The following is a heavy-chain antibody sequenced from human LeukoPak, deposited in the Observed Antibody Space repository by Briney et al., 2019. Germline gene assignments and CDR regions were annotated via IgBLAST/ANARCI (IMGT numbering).Heavy chain of an antibody. CDR1: GYSVSSGYY. D-gene: IGHD5-12*01. J-gene: IGHJ4*02. CDR3: ARVGSGYVFSPMAD. CDR2: IYHSGST. Sequence: SETLSLTCTVSGYSVSSGYYWGWIRQPPGKGLESIGSIYHSGSTYYNPSLKSRVTISVDTSKNQFSLKLSSVTAADTAVYYCARVGSGYVFSPMADWGQGTLVTVSS. V-gene: IGHV4-38-2*02.